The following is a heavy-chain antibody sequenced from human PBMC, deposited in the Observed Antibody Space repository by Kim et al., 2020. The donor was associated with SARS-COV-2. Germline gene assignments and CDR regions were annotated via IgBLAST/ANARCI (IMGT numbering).Heavy chain of an antibody. CDR3: ARDKSNPSYYAVDI. J-gene: IGHJ3*02. CDR1: GFTFSSFW. D-gene: IGHD3-10*01. Sequence: GGSLRLSCAASGFTFSSFWMNWVRQAPGTGLVWVSNIRQDGSVRYYLDSVKGRFTISRDNAKNSLYLQMDSLRAEDTAVYYCARDKSNPSYYAVDIWGQG. CDR2: IRQDGSVR. V-gene: IGHV3-7*03.